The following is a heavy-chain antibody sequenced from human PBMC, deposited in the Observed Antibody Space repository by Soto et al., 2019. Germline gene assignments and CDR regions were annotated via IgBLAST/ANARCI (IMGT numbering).Heavy chain of an antibody. CDR3: ATWHEREHAYDV. CDR2: LYDVDGS. D-gene: IGHD1-1*01. J-gene: IGHJ3*01. Sequence: GGSLRLSCAAFGLTISGKKYVAWVRQAPGKGLEWVSALYDVDGSFYADSVKGRFTTSSDSSKTTVYLQINGLRPDDTAVYYCATWHEREHAYDVWGQGTTVT. CDR1: GLTISGKKY. V-gene: IGHV3-53*01.